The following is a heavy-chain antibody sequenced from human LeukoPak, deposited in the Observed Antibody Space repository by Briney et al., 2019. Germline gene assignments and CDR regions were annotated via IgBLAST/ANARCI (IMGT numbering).Heavy chain of an antibody. CDR2: IYPGDSDT. Sequence: GESLQISCKASGYSFSSDWIAWVRQLPEKGLEWMGIIYPGDSDTRYSPSFQGQVTISADKSISTAYLQWSSLKASDTATYYCARLGSGRCYDYWGQGTLVTVSS. V-gene: IGHV5-51*01. CDR1: GYSFSSDW. D-gene: IGHD2-15*01. J-gene: IGHJ4*02. CDR3: ARLGSGRCYDY.